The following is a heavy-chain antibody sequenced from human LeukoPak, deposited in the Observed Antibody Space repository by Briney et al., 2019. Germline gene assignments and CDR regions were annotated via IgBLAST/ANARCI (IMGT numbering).Heavy chain of an antibody. Sequence: GGSLRLSCAASGFTFTNYAMSWVRQAPGKGLEWVSGISGSGGSTYYADSVKGRFTISRDNSKNTLYLQMNSLRAEDTAVYYCAKTRIVGATTGAFDYWGQGTLVTVSS. CDR3: AKTRIVGATTGAFDY. CDR1: GFTFTNYA. CDR2: ISGSGGST. V-gene: IGHV3-23*01. J-gene: IGHJ4*02. D-gene: IGHD1-26*01.